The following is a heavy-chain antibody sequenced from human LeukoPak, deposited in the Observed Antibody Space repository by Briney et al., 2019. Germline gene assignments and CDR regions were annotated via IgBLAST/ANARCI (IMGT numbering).Heavy chain of an antibody. J-gene: IGHJ6*02. CDR2: IYSGGST. CDR3: ARGTVWRLGSYGLDV. V-gene: IGHV3-53*01. CDR1: GFTVSSKY. D-gene: IGHD3-16*01. Sequence: PGGSLRLSCVASGFTVSSKYMSWVHQAPGKGLEWVSVIYSGGSTYYGESVKGRFTISRDNSKNTVYLQMNALRAEDSAVYYCARGTVWRLGSYGLDVWGQGTTVTVSS.